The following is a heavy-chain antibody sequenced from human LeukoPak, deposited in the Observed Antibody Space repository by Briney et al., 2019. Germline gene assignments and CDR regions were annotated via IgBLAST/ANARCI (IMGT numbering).Heavy chain of an antibody. CDR3: VRQVGSCSSTSCYRALEIDY. CDR2: IYYSGST. CDR1: GGSISSYY. D-gene: IGHD2-2*01. J-gene: IGHJ4*02. Sequence: SETLSLTCTVSGGSISSYYWSWIRQPPGKGLEWIGYIYYSGSTNYNPSLKSRVTISVDTSKNQFSLKLSSVTAADTAVYYCVRQVGSCSSTSCYRALEIDYWGQGTLVTVSS. V-gene: IGHV4-59*08.